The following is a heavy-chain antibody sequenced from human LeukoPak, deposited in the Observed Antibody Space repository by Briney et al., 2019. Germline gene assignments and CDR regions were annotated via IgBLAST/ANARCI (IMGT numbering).Heavy chain of an antibody. J-gene: IGHJ6*02. CDR1: GFTFSNAW. CDR2: IKSKTDGGTT. D-gene: IGHD6-13*01. CDR3: TTGGSSSWYSLGYYYYGMDV. Sequence: AGGSLRLSCAASGFTFSNAWMSWVRQAPGGGLGWVGRIKSKTDGGTTDYAAPVKGRFTISRADSTNTLYLQMNSLKTEDTAVYYCTTGGSSSWYSLGYYYYGMDVWGQGTTVTVSS. V-gene: IGHV3-15*01.